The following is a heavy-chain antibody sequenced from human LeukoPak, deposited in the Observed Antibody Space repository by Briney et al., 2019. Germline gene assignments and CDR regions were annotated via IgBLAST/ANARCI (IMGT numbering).Heavy chain of an antibody. J-gene: IGHJ4*02. CDR3: ARDLYDFWSGAIDF. D-gene: IGHD3-3*01. V-gene: IGHV3-30*01. CDR1: GFTFSSYA. CDR2: ISFDGANE. Sequence: GGSLRLSCAASGFTFSSYALHWVRQTPGKRLEWVAVISFDGANELYADSVKGRFSISRDNSKNVMYVQMKSLKVEDTGVYYCARDLYDFWSGAIDFWGQGAQVTVSS.